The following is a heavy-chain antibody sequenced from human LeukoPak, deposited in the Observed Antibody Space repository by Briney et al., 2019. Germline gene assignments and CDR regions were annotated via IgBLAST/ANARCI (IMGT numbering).Heavy chain of an antibody. V-gene: IGHV3-48*03. D-gene: IGHD3-22*01. Sequence: GGSLRLSCAASGFTFSSYEVNWVRQAPGKGLEWVSYISSSGSTIYYADSVKGRFTISRDNAKNSLYLQMNSLRAEDTAVYYCARDYLTYYYDSSGYYLDAFDIWGQGTMVTVSS. CDR2: ISSSGSTI. J-gene: IGHJ3*02. CDR1: GFTFSSYE. CDR3: ARDYLTYYYDSSGYYLDAFDI.